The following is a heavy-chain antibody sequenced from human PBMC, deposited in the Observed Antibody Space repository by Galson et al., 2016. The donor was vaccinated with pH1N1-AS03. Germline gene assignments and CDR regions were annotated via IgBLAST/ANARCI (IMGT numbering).Heavy chain of an antibody. Sequence: SVKVSCKASGGILNTYTINWVRQAPGRGLEWMGRIIPILGIENYAQKFQGRVTIIAGRSTSTAFMELSSLRSEDTAVYYCARGQLTGDAMGYMDVWGKGTTVTVSS. D-gene: IGHD7-27*01. J-gene: IGHJ6*03. CDR1: GGILNTYT. CDR3: ARGQLTGDAMGYMDV. CDR2: IIPILGIE. V-gene: IGHV1-69*02.